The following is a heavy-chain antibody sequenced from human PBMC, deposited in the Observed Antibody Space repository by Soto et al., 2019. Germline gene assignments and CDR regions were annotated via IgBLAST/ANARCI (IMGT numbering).Heavy chain of an antibody. CDR2: ISGSGVST. J-gene: IGHJ5*02. CDR1: GFTFSSYA. Sequence: GGSLRLSCAASGFTFSSYAMNWVRQAPGKGLEWVSGISGSGVSTYYADSVKGRFTISRDNSKNTLYLQMNSLRAEDTAVYYCARSGTTAYPLKNWFDPWGQGTLVTVSS. CDR3: ARSGTTAYPLKNWFDP. D-gene: IGHD1-26*01. V-gene: IGHV3-23*01.